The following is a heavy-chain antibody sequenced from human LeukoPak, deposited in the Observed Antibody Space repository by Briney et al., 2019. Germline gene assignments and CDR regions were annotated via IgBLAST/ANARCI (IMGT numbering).Heavy chain of an antibody. CDR1: GDSISSGDYY. V-gene: IGHV4-39*07. Sequence: NPSETLSLTCTVSGDSISSGDYYWGWIRQPPGKGLEWIGSIYHSGSTYYNPSLKSRITISIDTSNNQFSLKLSSVTAADTAVYYCARRSGYYGGNFDYWGQGTLVTVSS. D-gene: IGHD3-22*01. CDR2: IYHSGST. CDR3: ARRSGYYGGNFDY. J-gene: IGHJ4*02.